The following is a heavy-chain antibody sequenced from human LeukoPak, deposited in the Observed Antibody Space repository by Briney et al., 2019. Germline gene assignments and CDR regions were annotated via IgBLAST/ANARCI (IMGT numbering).Heavy chain of an antibody. CDR1: GGSISSSSYY. J-gene: IGHJ1*01. CDR2: IYYSGST. CDR3: ARKSSGYAEYFQH. Sequence: SDTLSVTCTVSGGSISSSSYYWGWIRQPPGKGLDWLGSIYYSGSTYYNPSLKSRVTISVDTSKNQFSLKLSSVTAADTAVYYCARKSSGYAEYFQHWGQGTLVTVSS. V-gene: IGHV4-39*01. D-gene: IGHD3-22*01.